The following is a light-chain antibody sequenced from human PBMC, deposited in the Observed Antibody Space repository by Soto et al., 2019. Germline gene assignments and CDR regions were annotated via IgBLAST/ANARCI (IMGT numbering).Light chain of an antibody. CDR1: QGISND. V-gene: IGKV1-16*02. CDR2: ATS. Sequence: DTQMTQSPSSLSASVGDRVTITGRASQGISNDLAWFQQKPGKAPKSLIYATSSLQGGVPSKFRFSGSGKDLTLATSSLQPEDFATYYCQHYYSYQLTLGGGAKVDIQ. J-gene: IGKJ4*01. CDR3: QHYYSYQLT.